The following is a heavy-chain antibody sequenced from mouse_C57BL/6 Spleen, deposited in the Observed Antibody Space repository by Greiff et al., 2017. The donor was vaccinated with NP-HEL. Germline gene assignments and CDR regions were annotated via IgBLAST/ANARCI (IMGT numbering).Heavy chain of an antibody. D-gene: IGHD1-1*01. V-gene: IGHV1-82*01. CDR2: IYPGDGDT. J-gene: IGHJ2*01. CDR1: GYAFSSSW. Sequence: VNVVESGPELVKPGASVKISCKASGYAFSSSWMNWVKQRPGKGLEWIGRIYPGDGDTNYNGKFKGKATLTADKSSSTAYMQLSSLTSEDSAVYFCARSGDYGSSPFDYWGQGTTLTVSS. CDR3: ARSGDYGSSPFDY.